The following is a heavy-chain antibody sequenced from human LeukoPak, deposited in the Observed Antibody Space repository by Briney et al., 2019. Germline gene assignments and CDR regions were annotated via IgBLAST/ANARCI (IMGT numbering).Heavy chain of an antibody. V-gene: IGHV3-7*01. CDR1: GFTFSNYW. CDR3: ARLPTTPTFDY. D-gene: IGHD1-1*01. J-gene: IGHJ4*02. Sequence: GGSLRLSCAAAGFTFSNYWMSWVRQTPGKGLECVANIKPDGSDKYYVDSVKGRFTISRDNAKNSLYLQINSLRADDTAVYYCARLPTTPTFDYWGQGTLVTVSS. CDR2: IKPDGSDK.